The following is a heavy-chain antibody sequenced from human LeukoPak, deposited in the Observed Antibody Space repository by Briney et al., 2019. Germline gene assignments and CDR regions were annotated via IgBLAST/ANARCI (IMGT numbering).Heavy chain of an antibody. D-gene: IGHD3-22*01. CDR3: ARHFGYDDTSDYQGVPDY. Sequence: SETLSLTCTVSGVSINSNTYSWGWIRQPPGEGLEWIGTISYTGNTYLNSSLKSRVTIFVDTSKTQFSLKLSSVTAADTAVYYCARHFGYDDTSDYQGVPDYWGQGSLVTVSS. J-gene: IGHJ4*02. CDR2: ISYTGNT. V-gene: IGHV4-39*01. CDR1: GVSINSNTYS.